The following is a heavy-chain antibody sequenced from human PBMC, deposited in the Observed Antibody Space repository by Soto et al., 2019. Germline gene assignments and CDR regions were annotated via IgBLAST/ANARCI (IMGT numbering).Heavy chain of an antibody. D-gene: IGHD2-21*02. V-gene: IGHV3-23*01. CDR3: ARASCGGDCYSGIDY. CDR1: GFTFSSYA. CDR2: ISGSGGST. Sequence: EVQLLESGGGLVQPGGSLRLSCAASGFTFSSYAMSWVRQAPGKGLEWVSAISGSGGSTYYADSVKGRFTISRDNAKNTLNLQMSSLRAEDTAIYFCARASCGGDCYSGIDYWGQGTLVTVSS. J-gene: IGHJ4*02.